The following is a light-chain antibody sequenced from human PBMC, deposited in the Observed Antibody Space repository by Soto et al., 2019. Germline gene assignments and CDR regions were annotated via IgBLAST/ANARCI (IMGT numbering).Light chain of an antibody. CDR1: QGVSRK. CDR2: GAS. Sequence: DIAMTQSPSTLSVAPGERVTFSCRASQGVSRKLAWYQHKPGQAPRLLISGASTGATGIPARFSGSGSGTEFTLTISSLQSEDCAIYYCQVRTNWSIAFGRGTRLEIK. J-gene: IGKJ5*01. V-gene: IGKV3-15*01. CDR3: QVRTNWSIA.